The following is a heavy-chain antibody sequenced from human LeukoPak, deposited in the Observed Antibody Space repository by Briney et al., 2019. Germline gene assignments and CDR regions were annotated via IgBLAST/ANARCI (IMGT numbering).Heavy chain of an antibody. CDR1: GGSISSGDYY. CDR3: ARLRPNYYDSSGWYYFDY. V-gene: IGHV4-30-4*01. Sequence: SQTLSLTCTVSGGSISSGDYYWSWIRQPPGKGLEWIGYIYYSGSTYYNPSLKSRVTISVDTSKNQFSLKLSSVTAADTAVYYCARLRPNYYDSSGWYYFDYWGQGTLVTVSS. CDR2: IYYSGST. D-gene: IGHD3-22*01. J-gene: IGHJ4*02.